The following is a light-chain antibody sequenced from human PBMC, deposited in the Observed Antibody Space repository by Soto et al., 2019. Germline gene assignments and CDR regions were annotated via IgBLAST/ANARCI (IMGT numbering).Light chain of an antibody. J-gene: IGKJ4*01. CDR1: QSVSSSY. CDR3: QQYGSSPLT. Sequence: EIVLTQSPGTLSLSPGERATLSCRASQSVSSSYLAWYQQKPGQAPRLLIYGASSRDTVIPDRFSGTGSGTDFTSTISSLEHADFAVYYCQQYGSSPLTFGGGTKVEIK. V-gene: IGKV3-20*01. CDR2: GAS.